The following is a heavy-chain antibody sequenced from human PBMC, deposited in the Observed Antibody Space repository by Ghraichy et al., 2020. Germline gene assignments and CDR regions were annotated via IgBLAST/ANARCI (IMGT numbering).Heavy chain of an antibody. CDR2: IYYSGST. J-gene: IGHJ4*02. D-gene: IGHD1-26*01. CDR3: ARGRVRVGATKGSFDY. Sequence: LSLTCTVSGGSISSYYWSWIRQPPGKGLEWIGYIYYSGSTNYNPSLKSRVTISVDTSKNQFSLKLSSVTAADTAVYYCARGRVRVGATKGSFDYWGQGTLVTVSS. V-gene: IGHV4-59*01. CDR1: GGSISSYY.